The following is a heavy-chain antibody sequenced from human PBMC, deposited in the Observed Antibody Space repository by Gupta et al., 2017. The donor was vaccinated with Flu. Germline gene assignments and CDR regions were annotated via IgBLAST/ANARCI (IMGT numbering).Heavy chain of an antibody. V-gene: IGHV3-9*01. CDR3: TKPHFPFNHEDSSGYYLGLALDV. Sequence: MNWVRQVPGKGLEWVSGSTWNSEKIDYGESGKGRFTISRDNAKKSLYLQMNSLRDEDSALYYCTKPHFPFNHEDSSGYYLGLALDVWGRGTMVIVAS. CDR2: STWNSEKI. D-gene: IGHD3-22*01. J-gene: IGHJ3*01.